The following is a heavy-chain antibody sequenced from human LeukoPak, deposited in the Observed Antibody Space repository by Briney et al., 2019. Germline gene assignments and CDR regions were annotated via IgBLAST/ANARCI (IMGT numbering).Heavy chain of an antibody. J-gene: IGHJ4*02. CDR3: AREVVELGALDY. Sequence: GASVKVSCKASGYTFTGYYMHWVRQAPGQGLEWMGWINPNSGGTNYAQKFQGRVTMTRDTSISTAYMELSRLRSDDTDVYYCAREVVELGALDYWGQGTLVTVSS. CDR2: INPNSGGT. D-gene: IGHD7-27*01. V-gene: IGHV1-2*02. CDR1: GYTFTGYY.